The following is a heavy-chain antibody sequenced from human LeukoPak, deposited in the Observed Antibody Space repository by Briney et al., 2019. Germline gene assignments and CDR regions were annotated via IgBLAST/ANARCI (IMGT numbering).Heavy chain of an antibody. CDR2: ISSSSSYI. J-gene: IGHJ3*02. CDR3: ARSEAVAGTALDI. D-gene: IGHD6-19*01. CDR1: GFTFSSYS. Sequence: GGSLRLSCAASGFTFSSYSMNWVRQAPGKGLEWVSSISSSSSYIYYADSVKGRFTISRDNAKNSLYLQMNSLRAEDTAVYYCARSEAVAGTALDIWGQGTMVTVSS. V-gene: IGHV3-21*01.